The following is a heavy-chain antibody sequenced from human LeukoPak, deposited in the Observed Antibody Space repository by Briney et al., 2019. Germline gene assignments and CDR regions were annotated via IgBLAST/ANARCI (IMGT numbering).Heavy chain of an antibody. CDR1: GFTFSSYS. Sequence: GGSLRLSCAASGFTFSSYSMNWVRQAPGRGLEWVSSISSSSSYIYYADSVKGRFTISRDNAKNSLYLQMNSLRAEDTAVYYCATMNLGYCSGGSCPVANAFDIWGQGTMVTVSS. V-gene: IGHV3-21*01. CDR3: ATMNLGYCSGGSCPVANAFDI. J-gene: IGHJ3*02. D-gene: IGHD2-15*01. CDR2: ISSSSSYI.